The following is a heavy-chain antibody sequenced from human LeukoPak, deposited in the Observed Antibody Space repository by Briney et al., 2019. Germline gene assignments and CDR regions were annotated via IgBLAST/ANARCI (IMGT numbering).Heavy chain of an antibody. Sequence: SETLSLTYSVSGGSIRSLGYSWGWIRQPPGKGLEWIASMYYTGTTYYNPSLKSRVTMSVDTSKNQFSLNLTSVTAADTAVFYCARSVSAYAGRGWFDPWGQGTLVTVSS. J-gene: IGHJ5*02. V-gene: IGHV4-39*07. D-gene: IGHD5-12*01. CDR1: GGSIRSLGYS. CDR2: MYYTGTT. CDR3: ARSVSAYAGRGWFDP.